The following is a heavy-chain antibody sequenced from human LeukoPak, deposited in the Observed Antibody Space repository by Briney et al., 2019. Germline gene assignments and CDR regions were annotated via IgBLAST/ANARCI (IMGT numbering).Heavy chain of an antibody. CDR1: GYSISSGYY. CDR2: IYHSGKT. V-gene: IGHV4-38-2*02. J-gene: IGHJ4*02. CDR3: ARERDTYGHYDWAY. D-gene: IGHD5-12*01. Sequence: SETLSLTCAVSGYSISSGYYWGWIRQPPGKGLEWIGSIYHSGKTYYNPSLKSRVTISVDTSKNQFSLKLSSVTATDTAVYYCARERDTYGHYDWAYWGQGTLVTVSS.